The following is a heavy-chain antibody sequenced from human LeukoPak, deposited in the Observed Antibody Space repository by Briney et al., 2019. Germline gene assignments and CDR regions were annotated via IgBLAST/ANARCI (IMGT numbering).Heavy chain of an antibody. CDR1: GYTFTNYY. CDR2: INPGGGST. J-gene: IGHJ4*02. D-gene: IGHD6-13*01. V-gene: IGHV1-46*01. Sequence: EASVKVSCKASGYTFTNYYIHWVRQAPGQGLEWMGIINPGGGSTRYSQKFQGRVTMTRDTSTSTVYMEPSSLRSEDTAVYYCARAGSWKNFEYWGQGTLVTVSS. CDR3: ARAGSWKNFEY.